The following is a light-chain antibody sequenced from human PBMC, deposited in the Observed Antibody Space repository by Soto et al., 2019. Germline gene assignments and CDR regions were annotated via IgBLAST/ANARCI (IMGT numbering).Light chain of an antibody. CDR1: SGSVSTSYY. Sequence: QTVVTQEPSFSVSPGGTVTVTCGLSSGSVSTSYYPSWYQQTPGQAPRTLIYSTNTRSSGVPDRFSGSILGNRAALTITGAQADDESDYYCVLYMGSGISVFGGGTKLTVL. V-gene: IGLV8-61*01. CDR3: VLYMGSGISV. J-gene: IGLJ3*02. CDR2: STN.